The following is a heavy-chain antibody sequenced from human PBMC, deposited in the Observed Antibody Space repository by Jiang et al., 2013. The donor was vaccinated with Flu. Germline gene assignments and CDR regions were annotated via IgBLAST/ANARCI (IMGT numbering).Heavy chain of an antibody. V-gene: IGHV4-34*01. CDR1: GGSFSGYY. D-gene: IGHD2-2*01. CDR3: ARGGYCSSTSCHRGWFDP. CDR2: INHSGST. J-gene: IGHJ5*02. Sequence: LLKPSETLSLTCAVYGGSFSGYYWSWIRQPPGKGLEWIGEINHSGSTNNNPSLKSRVTISVDTSKNQFSLKLSSVTAADTAVYYCARGGYCSSTSCHRGWFDPWGQGTLVIVSS.